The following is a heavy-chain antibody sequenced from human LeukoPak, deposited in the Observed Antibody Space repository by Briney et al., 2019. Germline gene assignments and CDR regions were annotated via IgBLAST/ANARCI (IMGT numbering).Heavy chain of an antibody. CDR3: ASLRGSGYHFDY. Sequence: GGSLRLSCAASGFTFSSYGMHWVRQAPGKGLEWVAFIRYDGSNKYYADSVKGRFTISRDNSKNTLYLQMNSLRAEDTAVYYCASLRGSGYHFDYWGQGTLVTVSS. D-gene: IGHD3-3*01. CDR2: IRYDGSNK. V-gene: IGHV3-30*02. J-gene: IGHJ4*02. CDR1: GFTFSSYG.